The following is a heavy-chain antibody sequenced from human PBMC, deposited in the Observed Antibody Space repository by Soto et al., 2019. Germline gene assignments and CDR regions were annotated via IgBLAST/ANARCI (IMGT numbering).Heavy chain of an antibody. CDR2: ISYNGRT. CDR1: AGSITGDSYY. Sequence: PSETLSLTCNVSAGSITGDSYYWTWIRQPPGKGLEWLGYISYNGRTNYNPSLKSRVTISVDTSRRQFFLRLTSVTAADTAIYYCARDPCGSACYYGLDYWGQGSLVTVSS. V-gene: IGHV4-61*01. J-gene: IGHJ4*02. D-gene: IGHD2-21*02. CDR3: ARDPCGSACYYGLDY.